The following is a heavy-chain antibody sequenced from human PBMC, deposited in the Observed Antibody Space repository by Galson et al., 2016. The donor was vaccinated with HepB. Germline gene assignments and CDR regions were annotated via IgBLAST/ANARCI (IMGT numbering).Heavy chain of an antibody. J-gene: IGHJ3*02. CDR2: IKSDGSSR. Sequence: SLRLSCAASGFIFSGYWMHWVRQVPGKGLVWVPRIKSDGSSRTYADSVKGRFTISRDNAKSTLYLQMNSLRDDDTAVYYCAREGVTVDAFDIWGQGTMVTVSS. V-gene: IGHV3-74*01. CDR1: GFIFSGYW. CDR3: AREGVTVDAFDI. D-gene: IGHD2-21*02.